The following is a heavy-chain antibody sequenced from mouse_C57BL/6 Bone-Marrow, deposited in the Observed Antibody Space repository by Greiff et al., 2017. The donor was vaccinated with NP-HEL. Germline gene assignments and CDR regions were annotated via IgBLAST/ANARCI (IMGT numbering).Heavy chain of an antibody. CDR1: GYAFSSSW. D-gene: IGHD2-4*01. Sequence: QVQLQQSGPELVKPGASVKIPCKASGYAFSSSWMNWVKQRPGQGLEWIGRIYPGDGDTNYNGKFKGKATLTADKSSSTAYMQLSSLTSDDSAVYFCATYDYDDVFAYWGQGTLVTVSA. CDR3: ATYDYDDVFAY. J-gene: IGHJ3*01. V-gene: IGHV1-82*01. CDR2: IYPGDGDT.